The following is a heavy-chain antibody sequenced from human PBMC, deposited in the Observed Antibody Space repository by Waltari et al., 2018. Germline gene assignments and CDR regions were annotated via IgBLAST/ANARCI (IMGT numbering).Heavy chain of an antibody. Sequence: QVQLVQSGAEVKKPGSSVKVSCKASGGTFSSYPISWVRPAPGQGLEWMGGIIPIFGTANYAQKFQGRVTITTDESTSTAYMELSSLRSEDTAVYYCATIYSGSYRDYWYFDLWGRGTLVTVSS. J-gene: IGHJ2*01. V-gene: IGHV1-69*05. D-gene: IGHD1-26*01. CDR2: IIPIFGTA. CDR1: GGTFSSYP. CDR3: ATIYSGSYRDYWYFDL.